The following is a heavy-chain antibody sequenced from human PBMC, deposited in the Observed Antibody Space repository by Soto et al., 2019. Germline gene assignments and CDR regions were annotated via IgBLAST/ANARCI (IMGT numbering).Heavy chain of an antibody. D-gene: IGHD3-22*01. CDR2: IYYSGST. J-gene: IGHJ4*02. V-gene: IGHV4-30-4*01. CDR3: ARVPFYDSSGRSYYFDY. CDR1: GGSISSGDYY. Sequence: PSETLSLTCTVSGGSISSGDYYWSWIRQPPGKGLECIGYIYYSGSTYYNPSLKSRVTISVDTSKNQFSLKLSSVTAADTAVYYSARVPFYDSSGRSYYFDYWGQGTLVTVSS.